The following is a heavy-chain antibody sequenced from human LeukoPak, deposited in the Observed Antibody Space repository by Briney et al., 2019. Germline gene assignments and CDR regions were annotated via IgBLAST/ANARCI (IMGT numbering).Heavy chain of an antibody. Sequence: GSLRLSCIGSGFTFRNYWMSWVRQAPGKGLEWVASIKEDGSDKRYVDSVKGRFTIPRDNTKNSLFVQMSSLRAEDTAVYYCARLKDAVTIFDCWGQGILVTVSS. J-gene: IGHJ5*01. CDR2: IKEDGSDK. CDR3: ARLKDAVTIFDC. CDR1: GFTFRNYW. D-gene: IGHD4-17*01. V-gene: IGHV3-7*01.